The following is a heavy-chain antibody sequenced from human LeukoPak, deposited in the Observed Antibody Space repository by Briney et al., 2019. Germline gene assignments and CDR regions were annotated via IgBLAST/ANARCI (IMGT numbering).Heavy chain of an antibody. D-gene: IGHD2/OR15-2a*01. Sequence: SETLSLTCTVSGDSISSGDYYWSWIRQPAGKGLEWIGEINHSGSTNYNPSLKSRVTISVDTSKNQFSLKLSSVTAADTAVYYCARGLELASFDYWGQGTLVTVSS. V-gene: IGHV4-61*10. CDR2: INHSGST. J-gene: IGHJ4*02. CDR1: GDSISSGDYY. CDR3: ARGLELASFDY.